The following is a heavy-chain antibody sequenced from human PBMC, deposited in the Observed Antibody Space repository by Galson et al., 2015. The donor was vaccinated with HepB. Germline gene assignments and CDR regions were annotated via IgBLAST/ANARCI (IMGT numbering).Heavy chain of an antibody. Sequence: SLRLSCAASGFTFSSYAMSWVRQAPGKRLEWVSAISGSGGSTYYADSVKGRFTISRDNSKNTLYLQMNSLRAEDTAVYYCAKGGIAAPWGWFDPWGQGTLVTVSS. J-gene: IGHJ5*02. D-gene: IGHD6-13*01. CDR2: ISGSGGST. V-gene: IGHV3-23*01. CDR3: AKGGIAAPWGWFDP. CDR1: GFTFSSYA.